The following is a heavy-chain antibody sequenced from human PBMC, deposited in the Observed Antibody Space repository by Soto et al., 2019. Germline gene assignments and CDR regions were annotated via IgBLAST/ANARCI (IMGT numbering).Heavy chain of an antibody. D-gene: IGHD4-17*01. CDR3: ARDGFSSTIEGKHEYGDYGTIVY. Sequence: ASVKVSCKASGYTFTGYYMHWVRQAPGQGLEWMGWINPNSGGTNYAQKFQGWVTMTRDTSISTAYMELSRLRSDDTAVYYCARDGFSSTIEGKHEYGDYGTIVYWGQGTLVTVSS. CDR1: GYTFTGYY. CDR2: INPNSGGT. V-gene: IGHV1-2*04. J-gene: IGHJ4*02.